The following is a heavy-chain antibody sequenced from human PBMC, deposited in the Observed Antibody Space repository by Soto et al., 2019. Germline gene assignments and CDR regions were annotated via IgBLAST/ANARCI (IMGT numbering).Heavy chain of an antibody. CDR3: ARVQSAVVVAATPHLLAFMDV. CDR1: GGTFSSYA. Sequence: ASVKVSCKASGGTFSSYAISWVRQAPGQGLEWMGGIIPIFGTANYAQKFQGRVTITADKSTSTAYMELSSLRSEDTAVYYCARVQSAVVVAATPHLLAFMDVWGQGTTVTVSS. V-gene: IGHV1-69*06. J-gene: IGHJ6*02. CDR2: IIPIFGTA. D-gene: IGHD2-15*01.